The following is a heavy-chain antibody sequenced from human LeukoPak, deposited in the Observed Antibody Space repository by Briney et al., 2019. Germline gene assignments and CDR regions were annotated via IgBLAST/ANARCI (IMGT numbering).Heavy chain of an antibody. D-gene: IGHD3-22*01. Sequence: ASVKVSCKASGYTFSSYGITWVRQAPGQGLEWMGIINPSGGSTSYAQKFQGRVTMTRDTSTSTVYMELSSLRSEDTAVYYCARGSDSSGYYHLNWFDPWGQGTLVTVSS. CDR3: ARGSDSSGYYHLNWFDP. CDR1: GYTFSSYG. V-gene: IGHV1-46*01. J-gene: IGHJ5*02. CDR2: INPSGGST.